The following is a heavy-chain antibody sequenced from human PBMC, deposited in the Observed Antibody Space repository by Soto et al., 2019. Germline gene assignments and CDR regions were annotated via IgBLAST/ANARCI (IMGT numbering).Heavy chain of an antibody. J-gene: IGHJ6*03. CDR1: GGSISSGGYY. CDR3: ARDRCSGGSCYSGDYYYYMDV. V-gene: IGHV4-31*03. D-gene: IGHD2-15*01. CDR2: IYYSGST. Sequence: SETLSLTCTVSGGSISSGGYYWSWIRQHPGKGLEWIGYIYYSGSTYYNPSLKSRVTISVDTSKNQFSLKLSSVTAADTAVYYCARDRCSGGSCYSGDYYYYMDVWGKGTTVTVSS.